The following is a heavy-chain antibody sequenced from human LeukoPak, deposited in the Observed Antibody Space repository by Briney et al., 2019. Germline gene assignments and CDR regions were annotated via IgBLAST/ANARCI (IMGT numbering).Heavy chain of an antibody. CDR2: IYYSGST. V-gene: IGHV4-39*01. CDR3: ASSMIVVVMRGYFDY. CDR1: GGSISSSSYY. Sequence: SSETLSLTCTVSGGSISSSSYYWGWIRQPPGKGLEWIGSIYYSGSTYYNLSLKSRVTISVDTSKNQFSLKLSSVTAADTAVYYCASSMIVVVMRGYFDYWGQGTLVTVSS. D-gene: IGHD3-22*01. J-gene: IGHJ4*02.